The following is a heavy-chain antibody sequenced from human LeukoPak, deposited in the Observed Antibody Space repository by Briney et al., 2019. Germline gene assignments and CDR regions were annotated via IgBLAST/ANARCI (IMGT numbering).Heavy chain of an antibody. J-gene: IGHJ4*02. CDR3: ARVLYSIHDY. D-gene: IGHD6-13*01. V-gene: IGHV4-59*01. CDR2: IYYSGST. Sequence: SETLSLTCTVSGGSISSYYWSRIRQPPGKGLEWVGYIYYSGSTNYNPSLKSRVTISVDTSKNQFSLKLSSVTAADTAVYYCARVLYSIHDYWGQGTLVTVSS. CDR1: GGSISSYY.